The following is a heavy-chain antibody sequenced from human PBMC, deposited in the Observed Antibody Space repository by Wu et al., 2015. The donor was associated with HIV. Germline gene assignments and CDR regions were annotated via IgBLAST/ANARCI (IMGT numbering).Heavy chain of an antibody. CDR1: GGTFSNYA. Sequence: QVQLVQSGAELKKPGSSVKVSCKVSGGTFSNYAINWVRQAPGQGLEWMGGIIPMFGTPNYAQKFQGRVTITSDEAANTAYMELSSLRSEDTAVYYCARARDYYYYMDVWGKGTTVTVSS. V-gene: IGHV1-69*13. J-gene: IGHJ6*03. CDR3: ARARDYYYYMDV. CDR2: IIPMFGTP.